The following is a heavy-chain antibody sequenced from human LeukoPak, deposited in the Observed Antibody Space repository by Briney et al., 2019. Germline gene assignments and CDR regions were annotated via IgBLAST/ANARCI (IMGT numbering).Heavy chain of an antibody. Sequence: SEPLSLTCAVYGGSVRGYYWSWIRQPPGKGLEWIGEISHRGRTHYNPSIQSRVYMSVDTSKNQFALNLNSVTAADTAVYYCARVPLRFLEPFDYWGQGILVTVSS. CDR1: GGSVRGYY. D-gene: IGHD3-3*01. CDR3: ARVPLRFLEPFDY. V-gene: IGHV4-34*01. CDR2: ISHRGRT. J-gene: IGHJ4*02.